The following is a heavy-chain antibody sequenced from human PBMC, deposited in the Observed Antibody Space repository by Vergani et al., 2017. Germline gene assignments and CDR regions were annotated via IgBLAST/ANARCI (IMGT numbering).Heavy chain of an antibody. V-gene: IGHV1-69*01. CDR2: DIPIFGTA. D-gene: IGHD5-18*01. Sequence: QAQLVQSGAEVKTPGSSVKVPYKASGGTFSSYAISWVRQAPGQGLEWMGGDIPIFGTANYAQKFQGRVKITEDDSTGTAYMELSSLRSEDTAVYYCAVVDTAMVTYYYYYMDVWGKGTTVTVSS. CDR3: AVVDTAMVTYYYYYMDV. CDR1: GGTFSSYA. J-gene: IGHJ6*03.